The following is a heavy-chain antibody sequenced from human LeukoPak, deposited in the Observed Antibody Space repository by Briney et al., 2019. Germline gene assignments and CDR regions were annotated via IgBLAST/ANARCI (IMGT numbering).Heavy chain of an antibody. CDR3: ASLVGYSGYDLTGLDY. J-gene: IGHJ4*02. D-gene: IGHD5-12*01. CDR1: GGTFSSYA. V-gene: IGHV1-69*04. Sequence: GASVKVSCKASGGTFSSYAISWVRQAPGQGLEWMGRIIPILGIANYAQKFQGRVTITADKSTSTAYMELSSLRSEDTAVYYCASLVGYSGYDLTGLDYWGQGTLVTVSS. CDR2: IIPILGIA.